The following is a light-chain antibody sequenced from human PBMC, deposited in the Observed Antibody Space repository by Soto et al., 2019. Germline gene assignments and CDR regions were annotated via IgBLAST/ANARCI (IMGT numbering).Light chain of an antibody. CDR2: DVS. V-gene: IGLV2-14*01. Sequence: QSVLTQPASVSGSPGQSITISCTGTSSDVGGYNYVSWYQQHPGKAPKLMIYDVSNRPSGVSNRFSGSKSSNTASLTISGLQAEDEADYYCSSYTSSSTLYVFGTGTKVTVL. J-gene: IGLJ1*01. CDR1: SSDVGGYNY. CDR3: SSYTSSSTLYV.